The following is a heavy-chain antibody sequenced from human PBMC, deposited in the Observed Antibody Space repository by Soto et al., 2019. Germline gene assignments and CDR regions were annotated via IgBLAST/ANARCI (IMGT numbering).Heavy chain of an antibody. D-gene: IGHD3-10*01. V-gene: IGHV3-49*03. CDR1: GFTFGDYA. Sequence: GGSLRLSCTASGFTFGDYAMSWFRQAPGKGLEWVGFIRSKAYGGTTEYAASVKGRFTISRDDSKSIAYLQMNSLKTEDTAVYYCTRDPLYYGSGYHGMDVWGQGTTVTGLL. J-gene: IGHJ6*02. CDR2: IRSKAYGGTT. CDR3: TRDPLYYGSGYHGMDV.